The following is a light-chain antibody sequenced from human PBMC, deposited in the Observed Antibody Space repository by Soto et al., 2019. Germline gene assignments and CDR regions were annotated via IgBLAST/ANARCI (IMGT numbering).Light chain of an antibody. Sequence: DIQMTQSPSTLSGSVGDRVTITCRASQTISSWLAWYQQKPGKAPKLLIYKASTLKSGVPSRFSGRGSGTEFTLTISSLQPADFATYSCQHYNSYSEAFGQGTKVELK. CDR1: QTISSW. V-gene: IGKV1-5*03. J-gene: IGKJ1*01. CDR2: KAS. CDR3: QHYNSYSEA.